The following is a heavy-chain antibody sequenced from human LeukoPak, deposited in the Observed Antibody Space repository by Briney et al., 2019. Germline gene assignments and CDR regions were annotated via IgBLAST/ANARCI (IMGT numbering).Heavy chain of an antibody. CDR3: ARVLGSSGWYVDY. CDR2: ISSSSIYI. J-gene: IGHJ4*02. D-gene: IGHD6-19*01. Sequence: PGGSLRLSCVASGFTFSSYNMNWVRQAPGKGLEWVSSISSSSIYIYYADSVKGRFTISRDNAKNSLYLQMNSLRAEDTAVYYCARVLGSSGWYVDYWGQGTLVTVSS. CDR1: GFTFSSYN. V-gene: IGHV3-21*04.